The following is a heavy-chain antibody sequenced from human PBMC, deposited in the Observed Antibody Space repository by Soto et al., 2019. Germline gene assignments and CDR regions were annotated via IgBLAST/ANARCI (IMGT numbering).Heavy chain of an antibody. CDR1: GFSFSNYA. D-gene: IGHD3-22*01. Sequence: GGSLRLSCAISGFSFSNYAMSWVRQAPGKGLELASVITGSGSSTYYADSVKGRFTISRDNSKDTLYLQMNSLRAEDTAVYYCTKHFYYDLGNYFDYWGQGTLVTVSS. CDR2: ITGSGSST. J-gene: IGHJ4*02. CDR3: TKHFYYDLGNYFDY. V-gene: IGHV3-23*01.